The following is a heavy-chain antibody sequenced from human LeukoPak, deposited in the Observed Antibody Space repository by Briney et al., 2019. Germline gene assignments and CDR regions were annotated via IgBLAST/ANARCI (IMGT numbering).Heavy chain of an antibody. CDR2: ISSSSSTI. V-gene: IGHV3-48*01. CDR3: ARDRSGSDYGMDV. CDR1: GFTFSSYS. D-gene: IGHD3-10*01. Sequence: PGGSLRLSCAASGFTFSSYSMNWVRQAPGKGLEWVSYISSSSSTIYYADSVKGRFTISRDNAKSSLYLQMNSLRAEDTAVYYCARDRSGSDYGMDVWGQGTTVTVSS. J-gene: IGHJ6*02.